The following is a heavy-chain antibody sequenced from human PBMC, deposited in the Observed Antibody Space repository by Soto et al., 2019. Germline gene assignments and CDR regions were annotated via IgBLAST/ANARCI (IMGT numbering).Heavy chain of an antibody. J-gene: IGHJ4*02. CDR1: GFTFSSYG. CDR3: AKPGSSGYYSQFDY. D-gene: IGHD3-22*01. CDR2: ISYDGSNK. Sequence: GGSLRLSCAASGFTFSSYGMHWVRQAPGKGLEWVAVISYDGSNKYYADSVKGRFTISRDNSKNTLYLQMNSLRAEDTAVYYCAKPGSSGYYSQFDYWGQGTLVTVSS. V-gene: IGHV3-30*18.